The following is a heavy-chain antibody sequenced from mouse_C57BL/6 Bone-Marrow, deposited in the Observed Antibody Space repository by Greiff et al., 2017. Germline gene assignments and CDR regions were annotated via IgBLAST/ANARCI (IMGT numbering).Heavy chain of an antibody. V-gene: IGHV10-1*01. CDR2: IRSKSNNYAT. Sequence: VQLKESGGGLVQPKGSLKLSCAASGFSFNTYAMNWVRQAPGKGLEWVARIRSKSNNYATYYADSVKDRFTISRDDSESMLYLQMNNLKTEDTAMYYCVRHKGAMDYWGQGTSVTVSS. CDR3: VRHKGAMDY. J-gene: IGHJ4*01. CDR1: GFSFNTYA.